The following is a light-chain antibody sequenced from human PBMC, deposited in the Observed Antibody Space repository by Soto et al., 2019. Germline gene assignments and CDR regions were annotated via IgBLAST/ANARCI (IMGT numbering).Light chain of an antibody. J-gene: IGKJ4*01. V-gene: IGKV3D-15*01. CDR2: DAT. CDR1: QSISSN. Sequence: DIVMTQSPATLSESPGERVTLSRRASQSISSNLAWYQQKPGQPPRLLIYDATSRATGIPSRFSGSGSGTDFTLTIISLQSEDFAVYFCQQYHDWPPLTFGGGTKVEIK. CDR3: QQYHDWPPLT.